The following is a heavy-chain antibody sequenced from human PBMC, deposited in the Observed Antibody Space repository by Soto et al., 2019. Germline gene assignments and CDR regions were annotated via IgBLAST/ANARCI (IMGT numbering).Heavy chain of an antibody. CDR3: GRGHSQGVTGSSTCVAV. V-gene: IGHV3-23*01. J-gene: IGHJ6*02. Sequence: GGSLRLSCAVSGFTFSNYAMSWVRQAPGKGLEWVSSISGSGDTTYYRDSVKGRFTISRDSSKEMLYLEMNSLRVEDTAMYYCGRGHSQGVTGSSTCVAVWGQGITVTVSS. CDR1: GFTFSNYA. CDR2: ISGSGDTT. D-gene: IGHD3-16*01.